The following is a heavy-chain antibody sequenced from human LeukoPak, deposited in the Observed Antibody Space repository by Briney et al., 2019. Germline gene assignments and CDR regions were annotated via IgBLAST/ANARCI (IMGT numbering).Heavy chain of an antibody. J-gene: IGHJ4*02. CDR3: VRDGDGYNFDY. V-gene: IGHV3-74*01. Sequence: GGSLRLSCAASGFTFSNYWMHWVRQAPGKGLEWVSRIIRDGSSTSYADSVRGRFTISRDNAKNTLSLQMNSLRDEDTAVYYCVRDGDGYNFDYWGQGTLVAVSS. CDR1: GFTFSNYW. D-gene: IGHD5-24*01. CDR2: IIRDGSST.